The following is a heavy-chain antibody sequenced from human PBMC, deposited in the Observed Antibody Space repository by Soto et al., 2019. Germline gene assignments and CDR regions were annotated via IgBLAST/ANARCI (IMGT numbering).Heavy chain of an antibody. CDR1: GFNFRSYA. V-gene: IGHV3-23*01. CDR3: AKREAVAGNSPYYYGLDF. J-gene: IGHJ6*02. CDR2: ISGSGSTT. D-gene: IGHD6-19*01. Sequence: GGSLRLSCAASGFNFRSYAMSWVRQAPGKGLEWVSAISGSGSTTYYADPVKGRFTISRDNSKNTLFLQMNSLRAEDTAVYYCAKREAVAGNSPYYYGLDFWGQGTTVTVSS.